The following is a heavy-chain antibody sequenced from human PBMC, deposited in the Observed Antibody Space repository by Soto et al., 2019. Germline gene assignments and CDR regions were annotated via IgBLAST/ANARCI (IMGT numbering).Heavy chain of an antibody. J-gene: IGHJ3*02. Sequence: EVQLLETWGGLVQPGGSLRLSCAASGFTFSSFAMSWVRQAPGKGLESVSTISGSGDSTQYADSVKGRFTISRDNSNNTLLLQMNSLRCEDTAIYFCAKDRWPIVVVPTAIEVYDIWGQGTMVTVSS. CDR1: GFTFSSFA. CDR3: AKDRWPIVVVPTAIEVYDI. CDR2: ISGSGDST. D-gene: IGHD2-2*02. V-gene: IGHV3-23*01.